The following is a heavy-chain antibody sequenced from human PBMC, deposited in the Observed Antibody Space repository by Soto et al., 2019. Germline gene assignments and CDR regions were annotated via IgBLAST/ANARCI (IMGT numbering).Heavy chain of an antibody. CDR1: GFAFSSYG. CDR2: ISSNNFI. J-gene: IGHJ4*02. CDR3: ARDDCTSTSCYNPFDY. D-gene: IGHD2-2*02. V-gene: IGHV3-21*01. Sequence: LRLSCAASGFAFSSYGMNWVRQAPGKGLEWVSSISSNNFIYYADSLKGRFTISRDNAKNSLFLQMNSLRPEDTAVYYCARDDCTSTSCYNPFDYWGKGTLVTVSS.